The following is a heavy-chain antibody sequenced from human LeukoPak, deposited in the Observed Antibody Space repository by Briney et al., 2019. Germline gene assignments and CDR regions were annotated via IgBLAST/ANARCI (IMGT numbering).Heavy chain of an antibody. CDR1: GYTFTSYG. V-gene: IGHV1-18*01. D-gene: IGHD3-3*01. CDR2: ISAYNGNT. CDR3: ARTDYDFWSGYSYYYYMDV. Sequence: GASVKVSCKASGYTFTSYGISWVRQAPGQGLEWMGWISAYNGNTNYAQKLQGRVTMTTDTSTSTAYMELRSLRSDDTAVYYCARTDYDFWSGYSYYYYMDVWGKGTTVTVSS. J-gene: IGHJ6*03.